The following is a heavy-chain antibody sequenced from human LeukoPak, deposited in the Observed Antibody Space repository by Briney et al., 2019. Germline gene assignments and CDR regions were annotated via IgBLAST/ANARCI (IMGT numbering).Heavy chain of an antibody. CDR3: ARDDSSSWLRGYYYYMDV. D-gene: IGHD6-13*01. Sequence: ASVTVSCKASGYTFTSYDINWVRQATGQGLEWMGWMNPNSGNTGYAQKFQGRVTMTRNTSISTAYMELSSLRSEDTAVYYCARDDSSSWLRGYYYYMDVWGKGTTVTVSS. J-gene: IGHJ6*03. CDR2: MNPNSGNT. CDR1: GYTFTSYD. V-gene: IGHV1-8*01.